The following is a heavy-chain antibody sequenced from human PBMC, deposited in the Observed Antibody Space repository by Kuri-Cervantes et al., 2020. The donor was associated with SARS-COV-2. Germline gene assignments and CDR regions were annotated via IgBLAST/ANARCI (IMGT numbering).Heavy chain of an antibody. Sequence: GGSLRLSCTASGFTFGDYAMSWVRQAPGKGLEWVSGIGPSNTYIYYADSVKGRFIISRDNAKNSLYLQMNGLRVEDTALYYCARAYGDYVFREGLDSWGQGTLVTVSS. CDR3: ARAYGDYVFREGLDS. D-gene: IGHD4-17*01. J-gene: IGHJ4*02. CDR1: GFTFGDYA. CDR2: IGPSNTYI. V-gene: IGHV3-21*06.